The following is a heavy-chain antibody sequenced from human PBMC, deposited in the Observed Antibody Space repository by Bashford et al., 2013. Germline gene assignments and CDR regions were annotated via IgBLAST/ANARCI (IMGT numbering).Heavy chain of an antibody. CDR2: INPNSGGT. D-gene: IGHD6-19*01. J-gene: IGHJ5*02. CDR1: GYTFTGYY. Sequence: VASVKVSCKASGYTFTGYYMHWVRQAPGQGLEWMGWINPNSGGTKYAQKFQGRVTMTRDTSISTAYMELSRLRSDDTAVYYCARDRSKGVAGLGWFDPWGQGTLVTVSS. CDR3: ARDRSKGVAGLGWFDP. V-gene: IGHV1-2*02.